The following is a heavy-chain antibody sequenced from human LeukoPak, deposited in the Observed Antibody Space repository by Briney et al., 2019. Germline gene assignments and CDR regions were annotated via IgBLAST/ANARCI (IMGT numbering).Heavy chain of an antibody. Sequence: SETLSRTCAVSGYSISSGYYWGWTRQPPGKGLEWIGSIYHSGSTYYNPSLKSRVTISVGTSKNQFSLKVSSVTAADTAVYYCERRNYYYYMDVWGKGTTVTVSS. CDR2: IYHSGST. J-gene: IGHJ6*03. V-gene: IGHV4-38-2*01. CDR1: GYSISSGYY. CDR3: ERRNYYYYMDV.